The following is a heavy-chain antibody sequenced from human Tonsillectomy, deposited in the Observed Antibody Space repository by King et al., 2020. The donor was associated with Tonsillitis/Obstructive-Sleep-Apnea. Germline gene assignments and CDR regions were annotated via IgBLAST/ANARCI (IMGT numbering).Heavy chain of an antibody. V-gene: IGHV4-59*08. CDR1: GGSISSYY. CDR2: IYDSGST. CDR3: ARTYFDFWSGYHYRYFDL. J-gene: IGHJ2*01. Sequence: VQLQESGPGLVKPSETLSLTCTVSGGSISSYYWSWIRQPPGKGLEWIGYIYDSGSTDYNPSLKSRVTISLDTSENQFSLKLSSVTAAEPAIYYCARTYFDFWSGYHYRYFDLWGRGTLVTVSS. D-gene: IGHD3-3*01.